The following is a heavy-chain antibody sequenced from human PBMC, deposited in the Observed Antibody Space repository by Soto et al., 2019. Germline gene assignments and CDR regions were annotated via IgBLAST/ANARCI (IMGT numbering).Heavy chain of an antibody. J-gene: IGHJ4*02. CDR1: GFTFSSYA. V-gene: IGHV3-30-3*02. D-gene: IGHD1-1*01. CDR3: GKKTLKLKHFDY. Sequence: HPGGSLRLSCAASGFTFSSYAMHWVRQAPGKGLEWVAVISYDGSNKYYADSVKGRFTISRDNSKNTLYLQMNSLRAEDTAVYYCGKKTLKLKHFDYGGQETLVTVSS. CDR2: ISYDGSNK.